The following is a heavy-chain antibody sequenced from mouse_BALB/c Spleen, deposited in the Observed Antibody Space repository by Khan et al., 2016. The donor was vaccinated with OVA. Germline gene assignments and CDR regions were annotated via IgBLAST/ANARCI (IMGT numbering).Heavy chain of an antibody. V-gene: IGHV2-6-2*01. CDR2: IWSDGRT. Sequence: VELVESGPDLVAPSQSLSITCTASGFSLTSYAIHWVRQPPGKGLEWLVVIWSDGRTTYNSALKSRLSISKDNSKSQAFLKIDSLQTDDTAKYYCAGHQFPLSMDSGGQGTSVTVSS. J-gene: IGHJ4*01. CDR1: GFSLTSYA. CDR3: AGHQFPLSMDS.